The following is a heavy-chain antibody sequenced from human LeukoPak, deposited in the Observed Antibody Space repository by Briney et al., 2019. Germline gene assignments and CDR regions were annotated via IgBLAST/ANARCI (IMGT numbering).Heavy chain of an antibody. CDR3: TTCGSSGGSCPDAFDI. V-gene: IGHV3-15*07. J-gene: IGHJ3*02. D-gene: IGHD2-15*01. Sequence: GGSLRLSCAVSGFTFSNAWMNWVRQAPGKGLEWVGRIKSKTDGGTTDYAAPVKGRFTISRDDSKNTLYLQMNSLKTEDTAVYYCTTCGSSGGSCPDAFDIWGQGTMVTVSS. CDR1: GFTFSNAW. CDR2: IKSKTDGGTT.